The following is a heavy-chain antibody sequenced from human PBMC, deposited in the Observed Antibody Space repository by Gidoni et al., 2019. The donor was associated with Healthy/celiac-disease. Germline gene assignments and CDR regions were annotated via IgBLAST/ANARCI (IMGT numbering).Heavy chain of an antibody. CDR2: ISGSGGST. CDR1: GFTFSSYA. D-gene: IGHD5-12*01. J-gene: IGHJ6*02. Sequence: EVQLLESGGGLVQPGGSLRLSCAASGFTFSSYAMSWVRQAPGKGLEWISAISGSGGSTYYADSVKGRFTISRDNSKNTLYLQMNSLRAEDTAVYYCAKDGYSGYAYYYYYGMDVWGQGTTVTVSS. CDR3: AKDGYSGYAYYYYYGMDV. V-gene: IGHV3-23*01.